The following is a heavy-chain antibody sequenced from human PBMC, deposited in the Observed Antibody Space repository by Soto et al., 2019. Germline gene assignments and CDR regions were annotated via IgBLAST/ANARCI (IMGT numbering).Heavy chain of an antibody. Sequence: GGSLRLSCAASGFTFSSYAMSWVRQAPGKGLEWVSTISGTGGSTYYPDSVKGRFTISRDNSKNTVYLQMNSLRAEDAAVYYCSKEMTSGYYLFDYWGQGTLVTVSS. D-gene: IGHD3-22*01. J-gene: IGHJ4*02. CDR1: GFTFSSYA. CDR2: ISGTGGST. CDR3: SKEMTSGYYLFDY. V-gene: IGHV3-23*01.